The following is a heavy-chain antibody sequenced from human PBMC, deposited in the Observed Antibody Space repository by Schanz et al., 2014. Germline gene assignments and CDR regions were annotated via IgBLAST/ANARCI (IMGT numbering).Heavy chain of an antibody. J-gene: IGHJ4*02. D-gene: IGHD6-19*01. CDR3: VRDRKGFVAVAWRAPFDY. V-gene: IGHV3-21*01. CDR1: GFSFSTYG. Sequence: EVRLVESGGGLVKPGGSLRLSCAASGFSFSTYGMTWVRQAPGKGLEWVSSISSSSMYIYQADSMRGRFTISRDNAKNSLYLQVNNLSAEDTAVYYCVRDRKGFVAVAWRAPFDYWGQGTLVTGSS. CDR2: ISSSSMYI.